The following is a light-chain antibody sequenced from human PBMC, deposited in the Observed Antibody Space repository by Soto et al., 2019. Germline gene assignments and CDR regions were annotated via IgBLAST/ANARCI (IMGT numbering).Light chain of an antibody. CDR2: AAS. CDR3: QQSYSIPPT. V-gene: IGKV1-39*01. Sequence: EIQMTQSPSSLSASVGDRFTIAFRASQSISGYLNWYQQKPGKAPKLLIHAASRLQSGFPSRFSGSGSGADFTLTISSLQPEDFATYYCQQSYSIPPTFGQGTKVDVK. CDR1: QSISGY. J-gene: IGKJ1*01.